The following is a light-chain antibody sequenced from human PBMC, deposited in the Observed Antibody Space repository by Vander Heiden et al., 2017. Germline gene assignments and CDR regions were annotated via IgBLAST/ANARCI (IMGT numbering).Light chain of an antibody. CDR3: QQLKTYSIT. CDR2: DSS. V-gene: IGKV1-9*01. J-gene: IGKJ4*01. Sequence: IHLTHSPSSLSASVGDRVTFTCRASQAISSDLAWYQQKPGKAPKLLIYDSSTLHSGVPSRFSGSGSATDFTLTISILHPEDFATYYCQQLKTYSITFGGGTKVEI. CDR1: QAISSD.